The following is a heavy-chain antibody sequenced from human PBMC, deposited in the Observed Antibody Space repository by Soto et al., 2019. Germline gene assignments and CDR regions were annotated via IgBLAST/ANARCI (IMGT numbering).Heavy chain of an antibody. D-gene: IGHD6-19*01. V-gene: IGHV4-4*02. J-gene: IGHJ4*02. Sequence: QVQLQGSGTGLVKPSGTLSLTCAVSGGSISSSNWWSGVRQPPGKVLEWIGEIYHSGSTNYNPSLKSRVTISVDKSKNHFTLKLDSVTAADTAVYYCAKGFPLGEWLDYFDYWGQGTLVTVSS. CDR2: IYHSGST. CDR3: AKGFPLGEWLDYFDY. CDR1: GGSISSSNW.